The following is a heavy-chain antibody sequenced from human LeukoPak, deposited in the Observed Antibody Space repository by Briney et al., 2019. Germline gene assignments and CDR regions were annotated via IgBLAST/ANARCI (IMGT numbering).Heavy chain of an antibody. D-gene: IGHD6-13*01. J-gene: IGHJ6*02. V-gene: IGHV1-2*02. Sequence: ASVKVSCKASGYSFTAYYMHWVRQAPGQGREGMGWINPNTGGTNYAQKFQGRVTMTRETAISTAYMELNSLGSDGTAVYYCARADCVGSSCYGMDVWGQGSTVTVSS. CDR3: ARADCVGSSCYGMDV. CDR1: GYSFTAYY. CDR2: INPNTGGT.